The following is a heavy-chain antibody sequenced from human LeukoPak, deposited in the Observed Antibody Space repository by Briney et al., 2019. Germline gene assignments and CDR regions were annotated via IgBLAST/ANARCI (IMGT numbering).Heavy chain of an antibody. CDR2: ISSSGSTI. CDR3: ASSYSSSWYLGVLQPDYFDY. CDR1: GFTFSDYY. J-gene: IGHJ4*02. Sequence: KPGGSLRLSCAASGFTFSDYYMSWIRQAPGKGLEWVSYISSSGSTIYYADSVKGRFTISRDNAKNSLYLQMNSLRAEDTAVYYCASSYSSSWYLGVLQPDYFDYWGQGTLVTVSS. D-gene: IGHD6-13*01. V-gene: IGHV3-11*01.